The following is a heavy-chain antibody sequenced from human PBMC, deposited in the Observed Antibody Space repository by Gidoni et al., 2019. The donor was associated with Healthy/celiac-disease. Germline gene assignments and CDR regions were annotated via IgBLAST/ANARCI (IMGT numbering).Heavy chain of an antibody. CDR1: GCTFSSYG. J-gene: IGHJ4*02. D-gene: IGHD3-10*01. V-gene: IGHV3-33*01. CDR3: ARDPSLLWFRESYFDY. CDR2: IWYDGSNK. Sequence: QVQLVESGGGVVQPGRSLRLSCAASGCTFSSYGMHWVRQAPGKGLEWVAVIWYDGSNKYYADSVKGRFTISRDNSKNTLYLQMNSLRAEDTAVYYCARDPSLLWFRESYFDYWGQGTLVTVSS.